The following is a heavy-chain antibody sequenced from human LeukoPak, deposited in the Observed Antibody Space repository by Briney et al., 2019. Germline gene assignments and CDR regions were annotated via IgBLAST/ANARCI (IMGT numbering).Heavy chain of an antibody. CDR1: GYTFIGYY. V-gene: IGHV1-2*02. D-gene: IGHD4-17*01. CDR2: IYPNSGGT. Sequence: ASVKVSCKASGYTFIGYYMHWVRQAPGQGLEWMGWIYPNSGGTNYAQKFQGRVTMTRDTSISTAYMELRRLKSDDTAMYYCARVVGFGDYPFDYWGQGTLVTVSS. J-gene: IGHJ4*02. CDR3: ARVVGFGDYPFDY.